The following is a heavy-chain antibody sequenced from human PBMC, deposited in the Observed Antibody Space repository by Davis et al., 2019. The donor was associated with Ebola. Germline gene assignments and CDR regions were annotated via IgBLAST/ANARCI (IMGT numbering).Heavy chain of an antibody. V-gene: IGHV4-39*01. J-gene: IGHJ4*02. D-gene: IGHD3-3*01. CDR2: IYYSGST. Sequence: SETLSLTCTVSGGSISSSSYYWGWIRQPPGKGLEWIGSIYYSGSTYYNPSLKRRVTISVDTSKNQFSLKLSSVTAADTAVYYCASRFLEWLFDYWGQGTLVTVSS. CDR3: ASRFLEWLFDY. CDR1: GGSISSSSYY.